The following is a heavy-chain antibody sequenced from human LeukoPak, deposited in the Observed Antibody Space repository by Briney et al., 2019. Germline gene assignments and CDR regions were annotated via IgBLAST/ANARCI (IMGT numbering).Heavy chain of an antibody. CDR2: IKQDGSEK. CDR3: ARESYYGSGILYFFDY. D-gene: IGHD3-10*01. Sequence: ETLSLTCAVYGGSFSGYYWSWVRQAPGKGLEWVANIKQDGSEKFYVDSVKGRFTISRDNAKNSLYLQMNSLRAEDTAVYYCARESYYGSGILYFFDYWGQGTLVTVSS. CDR1: GGSFSGYY. J-gene: IGHJ4*02. V-gene: IGHV3-7*01.